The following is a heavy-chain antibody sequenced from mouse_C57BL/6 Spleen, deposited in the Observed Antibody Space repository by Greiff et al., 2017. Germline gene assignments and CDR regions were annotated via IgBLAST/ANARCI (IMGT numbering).Heavy chain of an antibody. CDR1: GYTFTSYW. J-gene: IGHJ4*01. Sequence: QVHVKQPGAELVKPGASVKLSCKASGYTFTSYWMHWVKQRPGRGLEWIGRIDPNSGGTKYNEKFKSKATLTVDKPSSTAYMQLSSLTSEDSAVYYCARGDYYGRGSYAMDYWGQGTSVTVSS. CDR2: IDPNSGGT. D-gene: IGHD1-1*01. CDR3: ARGDYYGRGSYAMDY. V-gene: IGHV1-72*01.